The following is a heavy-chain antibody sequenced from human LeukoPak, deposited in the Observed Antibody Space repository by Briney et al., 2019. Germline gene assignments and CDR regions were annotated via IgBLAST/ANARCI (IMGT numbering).Heavy chain of an antibody. D-gene: IGHD3-10*01. V-gene: IGHV1-2*02. CDR1: GYTLTDYY. CDR2: INPHSGIT. CDR3: ARSFGSGTYDWFDP. J-gene: IGHJ5*02. Sequence: ASVKVSCKASGYTLTDYYLHWVRQAPGQGLEWMGWINPHSGITKYARKFQGRVTMTRDTSTSIASVELSSLRSDDTAVYYCARSFGSGTYDWFDPWGQGTLVTVSS.